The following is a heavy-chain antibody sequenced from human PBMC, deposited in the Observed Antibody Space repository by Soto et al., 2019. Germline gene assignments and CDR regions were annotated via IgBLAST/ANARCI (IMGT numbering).Heavy chain of an antibody. D-gene: IGHD6-13*01. CDR1: GGTFSSYA. CDR2: IIPIFGTA. J-gene: IGHJ5*02. CDR3: ARDRALLAAAGTGWFDP. Sequence: QVQLVQSGAEVKKPGSSVKASCKASGGTFSSYAISWVRQAPGQGLEWMGGIIPIFGTANYAQKFQGRVTITADKSTSTAYMELSSLRSEDTAVYYCARDRALLAAAGTGWFDPWGQGTLVTVSS. V-gene: IGHV1-69*06.